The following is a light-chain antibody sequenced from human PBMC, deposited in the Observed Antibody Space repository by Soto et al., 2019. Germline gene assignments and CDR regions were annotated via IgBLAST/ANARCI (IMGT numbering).Light chain of an antibody. V-gene: IGLV2-14*02. Sequence: QSALTQPASVSGSPGQSITISCTGTSSDVGSYNLVSWYQQHPGKAPKLMIYEGSKRPSGVSNRFSGSKSGNTASLTISGLQAEDEAEYYCSSYTNINTRACVFGTGTKVTV. CDR3: SSYTNINTRACV. J-gene: IGLJ1*01. CDR2: EGS. CDR1: SSDVGSYNL.